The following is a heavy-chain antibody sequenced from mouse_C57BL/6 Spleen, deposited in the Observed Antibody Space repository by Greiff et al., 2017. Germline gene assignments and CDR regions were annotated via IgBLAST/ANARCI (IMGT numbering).Heavy chain of an antibody. Sequence: DVQLVESGGGLVKPGGSLKLSCAASGFTFSSYAMSWVRQTPEKRLEWVATISDGGSYTYYPDKVKGRSTISRDTSKNNLYLQMSHLKSEDTAMYYCARFTTVVASYFDYWGQGTTLTVSS. D-gene: IGHD1-1*01. CDR2: ISDGGSYT. V-gene: IGHV5-4*01. J-gene: IGHJ2*01. CDR3: ARFTTVVASYFDY. CDR1: GFTFSSYA.